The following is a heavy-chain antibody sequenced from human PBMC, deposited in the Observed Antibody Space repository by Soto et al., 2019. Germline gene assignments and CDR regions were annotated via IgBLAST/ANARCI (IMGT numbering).Heavy chain of an antibody. D-gene: IGHD6-6*01. CDR2: TYYRSKWYN. J-gene: IGHJ6*02. V-gene: IGHV6-1*01. CDR3: ASTGMYSSYHWGNYGMDV. Sequence: PSQTLSLTCAISGDSVSSNSAAWNWIRQSPSRGLEWLGRTYYRSKWYNDYAVSVKSRITINPDTSKNQFSLQLNSVTPEDTAVYYCASTGMYSSYHWGNYGMDVWGQGTTVTVSS. CDR1: GDSVSSNSAA.